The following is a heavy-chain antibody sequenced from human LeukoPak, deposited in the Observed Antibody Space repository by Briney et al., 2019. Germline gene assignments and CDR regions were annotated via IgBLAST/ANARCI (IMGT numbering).Heavy chain of an antibody. D-gene: IGHD5-18*01. CDR3: AKDSDSYASDYYFDY. CDR2: LSYDGRNK. Sequence: PGGSLRLSCAASGLTFSSYGMHWVRQSPGKGLEWLAVLSYDGRNKYYADSVKGRFTISRDNSKNTLYLQMNSLRAEDTAVYYCAKDSDSYASDYYFDYWGQGTLVTVSS. CDR1: GLTFSSYG. V-gene: IGHV3-30*18. J-gene: IGHJ4*02.